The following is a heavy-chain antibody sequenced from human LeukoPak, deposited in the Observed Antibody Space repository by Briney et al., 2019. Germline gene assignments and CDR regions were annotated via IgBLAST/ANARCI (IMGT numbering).Heavy chain of an antibody. CDR3: ARSSGTYYFDY. D-gene: IGHD1-26*01. Sequence: GSLRLSFAASGFTFSTYGIHWVRQAPGKGLEWVALIWYDGSNKYYADSVKGRFTISRDNSKNTLYLQMNSLRAEDTAVYYCARSSGTYYFDYWGQGTLVTVSS. CDR1: GFTFSTYG. J-gene: IGHJ4*02. CDR2: IWYDGSNK. V-gene: IGHV3-33*01.